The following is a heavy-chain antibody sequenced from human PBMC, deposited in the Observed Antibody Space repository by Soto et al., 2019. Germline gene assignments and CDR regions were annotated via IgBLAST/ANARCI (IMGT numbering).Heavy chain of an antibody. J-gene: IGHJ6*02. CDR3: ARATLSWANYYFPGLAV. CDR1: GFMFGTYW. Sequence: PGGSLRLSCAATGFMFGTYWMSWVRQAPGKGLEWVANIKHDGNEKYYADSVKGRFTVSRDNVKNFLHLQMSSLRGDDTGVYFCARATLSWANYYFPGLAVWAQGPTVTVSS. V-gene: IGHV3-7*01. CDR2: IKHDGNEK. D-gene: IGHD3-22*01.